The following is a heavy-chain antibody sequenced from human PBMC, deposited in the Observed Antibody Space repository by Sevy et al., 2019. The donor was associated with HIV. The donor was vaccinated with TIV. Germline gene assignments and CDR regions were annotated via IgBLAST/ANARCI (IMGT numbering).Heavy chain of an antibody. CDR1: GFTFSSYA. CDR3: AREEGEWLRFNLYYYYGMDV. J-gene: IGHJ6*02. Sequence: GGSLRLSCAASGFTFSSYAMHWVRQAPGKGLEWVAVISYDGSNKYYADSVKGRFTISRDNSKNTLYRQMNSLGAEDTAVYYCAREEGEWLRFNLYYYYGMDVWGQGTTVTVSS. CDR2: ISYDGSNK. V-gene: IGHV3-30-3*01. D-gene: IGHD5-12*01.